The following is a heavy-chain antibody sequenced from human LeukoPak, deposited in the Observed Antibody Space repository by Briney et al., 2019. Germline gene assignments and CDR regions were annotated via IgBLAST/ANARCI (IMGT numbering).Heavy chain of an antibody. CDR3: ATSLRYFDWLLRR. CDR2: IYSGGST. D-gene: IGHD3-9*01. V-gene: IGHV3-66*01. Sequence: PGGSLRLSCAASGFTVSSNYMSWVRQAPGKGLEWVSVIYSGGSTYYADSVKGRFTISRDNSKNTLYLQMNSLRAEDTAVYYCATSLRYFDWLLRRWGQGTLVTVSS. CDR1: GFTVSSNY. J-gene: IGHJ4*02.